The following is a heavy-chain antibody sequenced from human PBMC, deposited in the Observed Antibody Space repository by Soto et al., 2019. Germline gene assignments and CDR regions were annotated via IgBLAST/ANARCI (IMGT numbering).Heavy chain of an antibody. D-gene: IGHD2-15*01. V-gene: IGHV3-30*18. CDR1: GFTFSSYG. J-gene: IGHJ6*03. CDR2: ISYDGSNK. Sequence: GGSLRLSCAASGFTFSSYGMHWVRQAPGKGLEWVAVISYDGSNKYYADSVKGRFTISRDNSKNTLYLQMNSLRAEDTAVYYCAKAYCSGGSCYSAPPPYYMDVWGKGTTVTVSS. CDR3: AKAYCSGGSCYSAPPPYYMDV.